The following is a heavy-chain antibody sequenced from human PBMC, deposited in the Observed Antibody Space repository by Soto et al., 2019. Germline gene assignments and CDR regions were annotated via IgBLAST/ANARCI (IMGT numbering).Heavy chain of an antibody. V-gene: IGHV3-33*01. Sequence: PGGSLRLSCAASGFTFSSYGMHWVRQAPGKGLEWVAVIWYDGSNKYYADSVKGRFTISRDNSKNTLYLQMNSLRAEDTAVYYCARDPAGSSSMYGYYFDYWGQGTLVTVSS. D-gene: IGHD6-6*01. CDR1: GFTFSSYG. CDR2: IWYDGSNK. J-gene: IGHJ4*02. CDR3: ARDPAGSSSMYGYYFDY.